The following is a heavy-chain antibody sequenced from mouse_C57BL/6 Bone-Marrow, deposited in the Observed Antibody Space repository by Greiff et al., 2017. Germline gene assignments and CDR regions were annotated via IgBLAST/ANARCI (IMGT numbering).Heavy chain of an antibody. D-gene: IGHD2-5*01. CDR3: IVTPYYYAMDY. V-gene: IGHV2-2*01. J-gene: IGHJ4*01. Sequence: QVHVKQSGPGLVQPSQSLSITCTVSGFSLTSYGVHWVRQSPGKGLEWLGVIWSGGSTDYNAAFISRLSISKDNSKSQVFFKMNSLQADDTAIYYCIVTPYYYAMDYWGQGTSVTVSS. CDR2: IWSGGST. CDR1: GFSLTSYG.